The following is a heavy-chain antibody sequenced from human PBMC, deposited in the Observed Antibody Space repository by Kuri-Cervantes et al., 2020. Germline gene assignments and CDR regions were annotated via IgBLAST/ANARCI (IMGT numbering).Heavy chain of an antibody. Sequence: GSLRLSCTVSGGSVSSGSSYWSWIRQPPGKGLEWIGYVYYSGSTRYNPSLKSRVTISVDTSKNQFSLKLSSMTAADTAVYYCARWPIVVVGAGTPEAFDIWGQGTMVTVSS. J-gene: IGHJ3*02. V-gene: IGHV4-61*01. CDR1: GGSVSSGSSY. CDR3: ARWPIVVVGAGTPEAFDI. CDR2: VYYSGST. D-gene: IGHD2-15*01.